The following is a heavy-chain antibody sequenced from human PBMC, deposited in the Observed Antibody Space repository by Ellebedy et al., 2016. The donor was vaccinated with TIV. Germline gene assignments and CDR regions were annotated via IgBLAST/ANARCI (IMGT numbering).Heavy chain of an antibody. D-gene: IGHD3-10*01. Sequence: GESLKISXAASGFTFSSYAMSWVRQAPGKGLEWVSAISGSGGSTYYADSVKGRFTISRDNSKNTLYLQMNSLRAEDTAVYYCAKNPTGSGLYFDYWGQGTLVTVSS. CDR1: GFTFSSYA. CDR2: ISGSGGST. V-gene: IGHV3-23*01. J-gene: IGHJ4*02. CDR3: AKNPTGSGLYFDY.